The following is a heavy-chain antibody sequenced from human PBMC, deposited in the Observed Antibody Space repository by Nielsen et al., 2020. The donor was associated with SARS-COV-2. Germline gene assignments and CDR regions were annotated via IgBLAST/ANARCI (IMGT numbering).Heavy chain of an antibody. V-gene: IGHV3-23*05. CDR1: GSTFSSSA. Sequence: GGSLRLSCAASGSTFSSSAMSWLRQAPGKGLEWVSLIYGSGSSSYYVDSVKGRFTISRDNAKNSLYLQMNSLRAEDTAVYYCARLSSSSWYFDYWGQGTLVTVSS. CDR2: IYGSGSSS. J-gene: IGHJ4*02. D-gene: IGHD6-13*01. CDR3: ARLSSSSWYFDY.